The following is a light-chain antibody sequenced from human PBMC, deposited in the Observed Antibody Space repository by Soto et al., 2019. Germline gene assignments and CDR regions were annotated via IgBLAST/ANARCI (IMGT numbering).Light chain of an antibody. CDR2: YDS. Sequence: SYELTQPPSVSVAPGKTARITCGGNNIGSKSVHWYQQKPGQAPVLVIYYDSDRPSGIPERFSGSNSGNTATLTISRVEAGYEADYYCQVWDSSSDHDVFGTGTKLTVL. J-gene: IGLJ1*01. CDR3: QVWDSSSDHDV. CDR1: NIGSKS. V-gene: IGLV3-21*04.